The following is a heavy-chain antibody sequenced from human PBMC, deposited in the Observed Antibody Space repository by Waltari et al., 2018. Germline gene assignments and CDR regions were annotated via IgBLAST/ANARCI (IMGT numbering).Heavy chain of an antibody. J-gene: IGHJ4*02. CDR3: ASRVGFHY. CDR1: GFSFSDSY. CDR2: ISDNSDTI. V-gene: IGHV3-11*01. D-gene: IGHD1-26*01. Sequence: QVQLVESGGGLVKPGGSLRLSCAASGFSFSDSYMSWIRQAQGRGLEWISYISDNSDTIYYADSVKGRFTISRDDAKNSVYLQMDSLRAEDTAVYYCASRVGFHYWGQGTQVTVSS.